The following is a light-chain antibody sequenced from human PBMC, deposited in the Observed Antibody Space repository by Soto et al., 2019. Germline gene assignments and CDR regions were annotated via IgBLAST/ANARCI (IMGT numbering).Light chain of an antibody. J-gene: IGKJ2*01. CDR1: QSVSSN. V-gene: IGKV3-15*01. CDR2: GAS. CDR3: QHYNNWPYT. Sequence: EIVMTQSPATLSVSPGERATLSCSASQSVSSNLAWYQQKPGQAPRLLIYGASTRATGIPARFSGSGSGTKFTLTISSLQSEDLAVYYCQHYNNWPYTFGQGTKLEIK.